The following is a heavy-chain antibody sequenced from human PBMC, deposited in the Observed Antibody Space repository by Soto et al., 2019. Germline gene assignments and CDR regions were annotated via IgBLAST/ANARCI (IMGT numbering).Heavy chain of an antibody. CDR1: GGSISSYY. D-gene: IGHD2-21*01. CDR3: ARERGMYSTFIFHYMDV. J-gene: IGHJ6*03. Sequence: PSETLSLTCTVSGGSISSYYWSWIRQPPGKGLEWIGYIYYSGSTNYNPSLKSRVTISVDTSKNQFSLKLSSVTAADTAVYYCARERGMYSTFIFHYMDVWGKGTTVTVSS. V-gene: IGHV4-59*01. CDR2: IYYSGST.